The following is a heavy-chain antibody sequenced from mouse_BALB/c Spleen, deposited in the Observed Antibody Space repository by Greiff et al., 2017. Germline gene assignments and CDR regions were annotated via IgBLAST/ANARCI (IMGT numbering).Heavy chain of an antibody. CDR2: IYPGSGST. V-gene: IGHV1-55*01. CDR1: GYNFTSYR. Sequence: QVHVKQSGAELVKPGTSVKLSCKASGYNFTSYRINWVKLRPGQGLEWIGDIYPGSGSTNYNEKFKSKATLTVDTSSSTAYMQLSSLASEDAALYYYARDYGYEGCFDYWGQGTTLTVSS. D-gene: IGHD2-2*01. CDR3: ARDYGYEGCFDY. J-gene: IGHJ2*01.